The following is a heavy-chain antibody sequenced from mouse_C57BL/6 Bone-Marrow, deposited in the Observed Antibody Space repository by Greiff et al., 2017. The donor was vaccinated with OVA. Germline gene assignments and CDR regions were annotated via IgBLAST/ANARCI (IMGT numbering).Heavy chain of an antibody. Sequence: DVQLQESGGGLVQPGGSMKLSCVASGFTFSNYWMNWVRQSPEKGLEWVAQIRLKSDTYASHYSESVKGRFTISRDDSKSSVYLQMKNLRAEDTGIYYCTADGSSLYAMDYWGKGTSVTVSS. V-gene: IGHV6-3*01. D-gene: IGHD1-1*01. CDR1: GFTFSNYW. J-gene: IGHJ4*01. CDR3: TADGSSLYAMDY. CDR2: IRLKSDTYAS.